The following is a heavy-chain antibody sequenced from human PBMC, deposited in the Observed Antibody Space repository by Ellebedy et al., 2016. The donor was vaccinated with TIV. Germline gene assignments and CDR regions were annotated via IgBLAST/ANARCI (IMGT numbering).Heavy chain of an antibody. V-gene: IGHV3-21*06. CDR1: GFTFSSYS. CDR3: ARDTGGMATINDISGMDV. Sequence: GGSLRLXXAASGFTFSSYSMNWVRQAPEKGLEWVSSITFSDSYLYYADSVKGRFTISRDNAKNSVYLQMNSLRAEDTAVYYCARDTGGMATINDISGMDVWGQGTTVTVSS. J-gene: IGHJ6*02. D-gene: IGHD5-24*01. CDR2: ITFSDSYL.